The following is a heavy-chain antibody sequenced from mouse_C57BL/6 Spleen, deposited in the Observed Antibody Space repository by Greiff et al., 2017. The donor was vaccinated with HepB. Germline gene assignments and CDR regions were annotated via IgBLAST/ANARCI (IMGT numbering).Heavy chain of an antibody. Sequence: QVQLQQPGAELVKPGASVKLSCKASGYTFTSYWMPWVKQRPGQGLEWIGEIDPSDSYTNYNQKFKGKATLTVETSSSTAYMQLSNLTSEDSAVYYCARGDATVVEGAWFAYWGQGTLVTVSA. CDR2: IDPSDSYT. CDR3: ARGDATVVEGAWFAY. J-gene: IGHJ3*01. CDR1: GYTFTSYW. D-gene: IGHD1-1*01. V-gene: IGHV1-50*01.